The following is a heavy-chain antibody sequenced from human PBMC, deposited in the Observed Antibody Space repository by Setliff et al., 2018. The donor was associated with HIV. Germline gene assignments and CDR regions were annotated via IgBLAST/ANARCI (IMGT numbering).Heavy chain of an antibody. J-gene: IGHJ6*03. CDR1: GYTFTSYY. CDR2: INPSGGTI. Sequence: ASVKVSCKAFGYTFTSYYMHWVRQAPGQGLEWMGIINPSGGTISYAQKFQGRVTMTGDTSTSTVYMELSSLRSEDTAVYYCARDGYYNSWSGYGYYYYYMDVWGKGTTVTVSS. CDR3: ARDGYYNSWSGYGYYYYYMDV. V-gene: IGHV1-46*01. D-gene: IGHD3-3*01.